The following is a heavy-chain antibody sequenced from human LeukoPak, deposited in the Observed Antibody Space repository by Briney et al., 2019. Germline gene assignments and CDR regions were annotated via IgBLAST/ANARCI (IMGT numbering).Heavy chain of an antibody. J-gene: IGHJ4*02. D-gene: IGHD1-26*01. V-gene: IGHV3-74*01. CDR2: IKGDGSSI. CDR1: GFTFSSYS. CDR3: VRDGVGAPPFDY. Sequence: GGSLRLSCAASGFTFSSYSMNWVRQNPGKGLVWVSRIKGDGSSISHADSVTGRFTISRDNAKNTLYLQMNNLRAEDTGVYYCVRDGVGAPPFDYWGEGILVTVSS.